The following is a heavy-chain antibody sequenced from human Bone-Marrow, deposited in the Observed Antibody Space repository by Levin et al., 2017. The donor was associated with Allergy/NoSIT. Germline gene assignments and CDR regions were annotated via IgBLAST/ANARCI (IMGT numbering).Heavy chain of an antibody. D-gene: IGHD2-2*01. Sequence: PSETLSLTCTVSGGSISSYYWSWIRQPPGKGLEWIGYIYYSGSTNYNPSLKSRVTISVDTSKNQFSLKLSSVTAADTDVYYCARLRRGYCSSTSCQRVSYYYYMDVWGKGTTVTVSS. CDR1: GGSISSYY. V-gene: IGHV4-59*08. CDR3: ARLRRGYCSSTSCQRVSYYYYMDV. CDR2: IYYSGST. J-gene: IGHJ6*03.